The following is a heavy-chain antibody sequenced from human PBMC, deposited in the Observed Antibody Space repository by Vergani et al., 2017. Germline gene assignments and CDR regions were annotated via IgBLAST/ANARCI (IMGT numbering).Heavy chain of an antibody. J-gene: IGHJ6*02. V-gene: IGHV4-34*01. CDR3: AGVYSETNDHLYYYNDIDV. Sequence: QVQLQQWGGGLLKPSETLSLTCVVTGGSFTSYHWTWIRQSPGEGLEWVGDIDHTGRHAYNPTLKNRLTMSVEKSRNQFSLTLNSVTATDTAISFCAGVYSETNDHLYYYNDIDVWGQGTAVTVS. D-gene: IGHD2-8*01. CDR1: GGSFTSYH. CDR2: IDHTGRH.